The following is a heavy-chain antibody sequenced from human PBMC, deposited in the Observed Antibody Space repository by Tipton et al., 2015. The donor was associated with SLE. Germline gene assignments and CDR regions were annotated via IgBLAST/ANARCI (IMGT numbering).Heavy chain of an antibody. V-gene: IGHV4-39*07. D-gene: IGHD2-8*01. J-gene: IGHJ3*01. Sequence: TLSLTCSVSGGSIRTSSNFWAWIRQPPGKRPEWIGNVYHSGSTYYNPSLKRRVTILVETSKNQFSLKLTSVTAADTAVYYCARDGALIDVFDVWGQGKMVTVSS. CDR1: GGSIRTSSNF. CDR3: ARDGALIDVFDV. CDR2: VYHSGST.